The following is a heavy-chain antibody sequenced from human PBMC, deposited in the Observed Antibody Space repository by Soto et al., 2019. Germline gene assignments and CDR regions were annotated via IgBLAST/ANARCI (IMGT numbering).Heavy chain of an antibody. Sequence: LSLTCTVSGGSISSYYWSWIRQPPGKGLEWIGYIYYSGSTNYNPSLKSRVTISVDTSKNQFSLKLSSVTAADTAVYYCARSPNYPDAFDIWGQGTMVTVSS. D-gene: IGHD4-4*01. CDR2: IYYSGST. V-gene: IGHV4-59*01. J-gene: IGHJ3*02. CDR3: ARSPNYPDAFDI. CDR1: GGSISSYY.